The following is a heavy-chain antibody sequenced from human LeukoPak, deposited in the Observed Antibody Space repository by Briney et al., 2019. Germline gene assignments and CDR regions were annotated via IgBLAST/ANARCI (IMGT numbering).Heavy chain of an antibody. D-gene: IGHD3-10*01. V-gene: IGHV3-20*04. J-gene: IGHJ4*02. Sequence: PGGSLRLSCAGSGFRFDDSGMSWVRQVPGKGLEWVSGINWSGDSRSYADSVKGRFTISRDNSKNSLYHQMNSLRTDDTALYYCAKDIGTRDDYWGQGTLVTVSS. CDR2: INWSGDSR. CDR3: AKDIGTRDDY. CDR1: GFRFDDSG.